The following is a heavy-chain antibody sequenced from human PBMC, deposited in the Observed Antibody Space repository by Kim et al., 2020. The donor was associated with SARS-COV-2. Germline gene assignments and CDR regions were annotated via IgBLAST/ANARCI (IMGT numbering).Heavy chain of an antibody. CDR3: TTDPTGTGYSSGWSLDY. D-gene: IGHD6-19*01. Sequence: VKGRFTRSRDDSKNTLNLQMNSLKTEETAVYYCTTDPTGTGYSSGWSLDYWGQGTLVTVSS. J-gene: IGHJ4*02. V-gene: IGHV3-15*01.